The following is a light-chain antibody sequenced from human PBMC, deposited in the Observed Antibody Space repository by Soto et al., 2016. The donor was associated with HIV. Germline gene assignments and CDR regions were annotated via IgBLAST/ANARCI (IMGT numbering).Light chain of an antibody. CDR3: QVWHSTSAHYV. CDR1: NIGTKS. V-gene: IGLV3-21*03. CDR2: DDT. J-gene: IGLJ1*01. Sequence: LTQPPSVSLAPGKTARISCGGNNIGTKSVHWYQQKPGQAPVLVVHDDTDRPSGIPERFSAANSGNTATLTISRVEAGDEADYYCQVWHSTSAHYVFGPGTKVTVL.